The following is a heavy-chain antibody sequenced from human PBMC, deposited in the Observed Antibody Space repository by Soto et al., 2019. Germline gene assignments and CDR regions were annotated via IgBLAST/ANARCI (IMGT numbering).Heavy chain of an antibody. CDR3: ARGVTYYGSGNYYLQFLFDF. Sequence: PSETLSLTCSVSGGSIRSYYWSWIRQSPGKGLEWIGHIYEGGTTKYNPSLKSRVTISVDTPENQFSLRLTSVTPADTGVYYCARGVTYYGSGNYYLQFLFDFWGQGSRVTVS. J-gene: IGHJ4*02. V-gene: IGHV4-59*01. D-gene: IGHD3-10*01. CDR2: IYEGGTT. CDR1: GGSIRSYY.